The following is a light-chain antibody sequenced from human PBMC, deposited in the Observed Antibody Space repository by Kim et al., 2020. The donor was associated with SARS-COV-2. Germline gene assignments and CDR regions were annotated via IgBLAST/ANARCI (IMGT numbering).Light chain of an antibody. CDR2: KDG. J-gene: IGLJ3*02. CDR3: YSAADNNWL. V-gene: IGLV3-27*01. Sequence: SYELTQPSSVSVSPGQTARITCSGDVLAKRYARWFQQKPGQAPLLVIYKDGKRPSGIPERFSGSSSGTTVTLTISGAQVEDEADYYCYSAADNNWLFGGGTKVTVL. CDR1: VLAKRY.